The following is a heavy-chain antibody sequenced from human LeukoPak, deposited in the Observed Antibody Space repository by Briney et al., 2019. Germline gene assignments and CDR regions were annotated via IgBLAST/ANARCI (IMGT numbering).Heavy chain of an antibody. CDR1: GFTFSSSS. CDR3: ARSRDKNTYGYAY. CDR2: ISSSSGTI. D-gene: IGHD5-18*01. Sequence: GESLRLSCAASGFTFSSSSMNWVRQAPWKGLEWVSYISSSSGTIYYADSGKGRFTISRDNAKNSLYLQMSNLRAEDTAVYYCARSRDKNTYGYAYWGQGTLVTVSS. J-gene: IGHJ4*02. V-gene: IGHV3-48*01.